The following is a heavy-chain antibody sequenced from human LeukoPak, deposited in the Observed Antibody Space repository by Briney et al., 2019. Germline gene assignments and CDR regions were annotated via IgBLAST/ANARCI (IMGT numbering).Heavy chain of an antibody. CDR3: ARRTGNWLDP. Sequence: GESLKISCRCSGYSFTNYWIDWVRQMPGKGLEWMGIIYPVDSDTRYSLSFQGQVTISVDKSISTAYLQWSSLKASDTAIYYCARRTGNWLDPWGQGTLVTVSS. J-gene: IGHJ5*02. CDR1: GYSFTNYW. V-gene: IGHV5-51*01. CDR2: IYPVDSDT. D-gene: IGHD7-27*01.